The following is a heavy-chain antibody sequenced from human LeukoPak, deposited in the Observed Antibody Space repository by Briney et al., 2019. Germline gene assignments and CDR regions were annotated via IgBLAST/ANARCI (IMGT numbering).Heavy chain of an antibody. D-gene: IGHD3-22*01. J-gene: IGHJ4*02. Sequence: SETLSLTCTVSGGSISSYYWSWIRQPPGKGLEWIGYIFYRGSTNYNPSLKSRVTISVDTSKNQFSLKLSSVTAADTAVYYCARTGTYYYDSSGYKDYFDYWGQGTLVTVSS. V-gene: IGHV4-59*01. CDR1: GGSISSYY. CDR3: ARTGTYYYDSSGYKDYFDY. CDR2: IFYRGST.